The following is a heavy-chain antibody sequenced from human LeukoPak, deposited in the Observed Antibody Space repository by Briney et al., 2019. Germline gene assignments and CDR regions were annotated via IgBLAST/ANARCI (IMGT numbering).Heavy chain of an antibody. D-gene: IGHD2-2*01. J-gene: IGHJ6*03. CDR2: ISSSSSYI. Sequence: GGSLRLSCAASGFTFSSYSMNCVRQAPGKGLEWVSSISSSSSYIYYADSVKGRFTISRDNAKNSLYLQMNSLRAEDTAVYYRARAMIKDIVVVPAAFASTYMDVWGKGTTVTVSS. CDR3: ARAMIKDIVVVPAAFASTYMDV. CDR1: GFTFSSYS. V-gene: IGHV3-21*01.